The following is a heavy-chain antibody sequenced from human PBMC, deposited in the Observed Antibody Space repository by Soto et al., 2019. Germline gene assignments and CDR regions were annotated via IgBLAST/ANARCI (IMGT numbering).Heavy chain of an antibody. CDR3: VRVFRNDFWSGYRNYYFDY. D-gene: IGHD3-3*01. J-gene: IGHJ4*02. Sequence: QEQLVESGGGVVQPGESLRLSCAASGFTFSSHAMHWVRQAPGKGLEWVAVVWYDGSNKYYAESVKGRFTISRDNSKNTRYLQMNNLRAEDMAVYYCVRVFRNDFWSGYRNYYFDYWGQGTLVTVSS. V-gene: IGHV3-33*01. CDR2: VWYDGSNK. CDR1: GFTFSSHA.